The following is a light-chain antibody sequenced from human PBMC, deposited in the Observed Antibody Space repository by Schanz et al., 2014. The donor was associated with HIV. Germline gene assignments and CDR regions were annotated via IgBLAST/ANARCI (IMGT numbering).Light chain of an antibody. CDR2: DVS. CDR3: GSYTSTDAFV. J-gene: IGLJ1*01. V-gene: IGLV2-14*03. CDR1: SSDVGYSYY. Sequence: QSALTQPASVSGSPGQSITISCSGASSDVGYSYYVSWYQQQPGRPPKLLIYDVSHRPSGISDRFSGSKSGNTTSLTISGLQAEDEADYYCGSYTSTDAFVFGTGTKLTVL.